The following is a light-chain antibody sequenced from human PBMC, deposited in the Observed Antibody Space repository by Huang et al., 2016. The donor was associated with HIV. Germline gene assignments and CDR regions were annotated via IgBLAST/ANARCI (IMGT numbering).Light chain of an antibody. CDR3: QQYSYLLT. J-gene: IGKJ4*01. CDR1: QSISSW. V-gene: IGKV1-5*03. CDR2: KAS. Sequence: DIQMTQSPSTLSASVGDRVTITCRASQSISSWLAWYQQKPGKAPKLLIYKASSLESGVPSRFSGSGSATEFTLTISSLQPDDFATYYCQQYSYLLTFGGGTKVEIK.